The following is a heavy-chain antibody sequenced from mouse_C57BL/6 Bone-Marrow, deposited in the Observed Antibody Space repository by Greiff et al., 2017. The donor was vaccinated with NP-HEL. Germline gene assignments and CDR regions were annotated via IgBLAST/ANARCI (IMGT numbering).Heavy chain of an antibody. J-gene: IGHJ3*01. CDR1: GFNIKDDY. CDR2: IDPENGDT. V-gene: IGHV14-4*01. CDR3: TTGDDYERADFFAY. Sequence: EVQLKQSGAELVRPGASVKLSCTASGFNIKDDYMHWVKQRPEQGLEWIGWIDPENGDTEYASKFQGKATITADTSSNTAYLQLSSLTSEDTAVYYCTTGDDYERADFFAYWGQGTLVTVSA. D-gene: IGHD2-4*01.